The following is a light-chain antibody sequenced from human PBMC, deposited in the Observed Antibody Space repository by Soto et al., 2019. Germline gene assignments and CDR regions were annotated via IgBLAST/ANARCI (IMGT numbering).Light chain of an antibody. CDR2: DAS. Sequence: EVVLTQSPGTLSLSPGERATLSCRASQNVSSYVAWYQQKPGQSPRLLIYDASKRATGIPARFSGSGSGADFTLTISSLEPEDFATYYCQKYNTAPFTFGPGTKVDVK. V-gene: IGKV3-11*01. CDR1: QNVSSY. J-gene: IGKJ3*01. CDR3: QKYNTAPFT.